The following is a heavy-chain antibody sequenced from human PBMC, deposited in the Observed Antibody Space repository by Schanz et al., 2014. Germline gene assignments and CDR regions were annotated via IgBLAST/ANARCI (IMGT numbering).Heavy chain of an antibody. D-gene: IGHD3-16*01. CDR3: ASKGLTTDAFDI. CDR1: GYSINTSDW. V-gene: IGHV4-28*07. CDR2: IYYSGST. J-gene: IGHJ4*02. Sequence: QVQLQESGPGLVKPSDTLSLTCAVSGYSINTSDWWGWIRQPPGKGLEWIGYIYYSGSTYYNPSLKSRVTMSVDTSKTQFPLKLRSVTAVDTAVYYCASKGLTTDAFDIWGQGTLVIVSS.